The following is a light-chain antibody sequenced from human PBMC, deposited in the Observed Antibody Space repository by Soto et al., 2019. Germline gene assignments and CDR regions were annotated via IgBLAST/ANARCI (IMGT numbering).Light chain of an antibody. CDR1: SSNIGAGYD. V-gene: IGLV1-40*01. CDR3: QSYDSSLSRV. CDR2: GNS. Sequence: QPVLTKPPSVSGAPGQRVTISCTGSSSNIGAGYDVHWYQQLPGTAPKLLIYGNSNRPSGVPDRFAGSKSVTSASLAITGLQAEDEADYYCQSYDSSLSRVFGGGTKLTVL. J-gene: IGLJ2*01.